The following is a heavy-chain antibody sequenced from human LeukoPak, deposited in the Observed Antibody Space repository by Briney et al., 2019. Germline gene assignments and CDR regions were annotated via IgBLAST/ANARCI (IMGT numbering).Heavy chain of an antibody. CDR1: GGSITSSSYS. V-gene: IGHV4-39*07. Sequence: SETLSLTCTVSGGSITSSSYSWGLIRPPPGKGLECVGSMYYSGSTYYNPSIKRRVTILVDTSKNQFSLRLSSVTAADTAVYYCARRIYYNFWSGYTPFDYWGKGILVTACS. J-gene: IGHJ4*02. D-gene: IGHD3-3*01. CDR3: ARRIYYNFWSGYTPFDY. CDR2: MYYSGST.